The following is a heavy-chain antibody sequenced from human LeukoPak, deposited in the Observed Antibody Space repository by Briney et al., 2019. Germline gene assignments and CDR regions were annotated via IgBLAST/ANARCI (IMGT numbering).Heavy chain of an antibody. CDR2: INHSGST. D-gene: IGHD2-2*01. J-gene: IGHJ4*02. CDR1: GGSISGYY. Sequence: SDTLSLTCTVSGGSISGYYWSWIRQPPGKGLEWIGEINHSGSTNYNPSLKSRVTISVDTSKNQFSLKLSSVTAADTAVYYCARGFRRGSTNWGQGTLVTVSS. CDR3: ARGFRRGSTN. V-gene: IGHV4-34*01.